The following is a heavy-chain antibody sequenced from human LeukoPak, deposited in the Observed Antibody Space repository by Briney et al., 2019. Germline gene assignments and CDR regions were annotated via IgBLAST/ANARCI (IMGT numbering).Heavy chain of an antibody. Sequence: GGSLRLSCAASGFTVSSDWMYWVRQAPGKGPVWVSRISPDGTYIDYADSVKGRFTISRDDAKNTLYLQMNSLRADDTALYYCSKDLGLWGQGTLVTVSS. CDR1: GFTVSSDW. D-gene: IGHD1-26*01. J-gene: IGHJ4*02. V-gene: IGHV3-74*01. CDR2: ISPDGTYI. CDR3: SKDLGL.